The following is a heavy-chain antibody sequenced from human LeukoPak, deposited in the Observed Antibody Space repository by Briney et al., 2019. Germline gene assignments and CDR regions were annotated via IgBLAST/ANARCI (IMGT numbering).Heavy chain of an antibody. Sequence: SETLSLTCTISGGSIYNYYWSWIRQPPGKGLEWIGYVQNSGGPRYNASLKSRVTMSVDTSKNQFSLKLSSVTAADTAVYYCARDGPYSSSWYGPQPSNWFDPWGQGTLVTVSS. D-gene: IGHD6-13*01. CDR3: ARDGPYSSSWYGPQPSNWFDP. V-gene: IGHV4-59*12. CDR2: VQNSGGP. J-gene: IGHJ5*02. CDR1: GGSIYNYY.